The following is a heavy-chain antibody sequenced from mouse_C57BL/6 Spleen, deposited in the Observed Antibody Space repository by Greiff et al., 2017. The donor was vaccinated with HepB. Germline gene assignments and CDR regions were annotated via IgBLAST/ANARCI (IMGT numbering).Heavy chain of an antibody. CDR2: IWRGGST. J-gene: IGHJ4*01. Sequence: QVQLKQSGPGLVQPSQSLSITCTVSGFSLTSYGVHWVRQSPGKGLEWLGVIWRGGSTDYNAAFMSRLSITKDNSKSQVFFKMNSLQADDTAIYYCDKGIYYYGSSYYYAMDYWGQGTSVTVSS. D-gene: IGHD1-1*01. CDR3: DKGIYYYGSSYYYAMDY. CDR1: GFSLTSYG. V-gene: IGHV2-5*01.